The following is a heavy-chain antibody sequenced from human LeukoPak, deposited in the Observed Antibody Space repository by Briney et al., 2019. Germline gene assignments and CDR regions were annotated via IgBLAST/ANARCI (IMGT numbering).Heavy chain of an antibody. Sequence: GESLKISRKGSGYSFTSYWIGWVRQMPGKGLEWMGIIYPGDSDTRYSPSFQGQVTISADKSISTAYLQWSSLKASDTAMYYCARHKGCTVSGGDCYPLDYWGQGTLVTVSS. CDR3: ARHKGCTVSGGDCYPLDY. V-gene: IGHV5-51*01. CDR1: GYSFTSYW. D-gene: IGHD2-21*02. CDR2: IYPGDSDT. J-gene: IGHJ4*02.